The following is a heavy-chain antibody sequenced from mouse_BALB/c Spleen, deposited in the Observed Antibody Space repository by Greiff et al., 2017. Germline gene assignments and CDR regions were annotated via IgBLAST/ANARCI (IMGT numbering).Heavy chain of an antibody. J-gene: IGHJ4*01. Sequence: EVQLVESGAELVKPGASVKLSCTASGFNIKDTYMHWVKQRPEQGLEWIGRIDPANGNTKYDPKFQGKATITADTSSNTAYLQLSSLTSEDTAVYYCASYYRYDGDYYAMDYWGQGTPVTVSS. CDR1: GFNIKDTY. CDR3: ASYYRYDGDYYAMDY. D-gene: IGHD2-14*01. V-gene: IGHV14-3*02. CDR2: IDPANGNT.